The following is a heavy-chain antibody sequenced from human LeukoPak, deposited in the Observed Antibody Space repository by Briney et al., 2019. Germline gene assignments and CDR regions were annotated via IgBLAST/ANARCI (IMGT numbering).Heavy chain of an antibody. CDR2: ISYDGSNK. J-gene: IGHJ4*02. CDR1: GFTFSSYA. Sequence: PGRSLRLSCAASGFTFSSYAMHWVRQAPGKGLEWVAVISYDGSNKYYADSVKGRFTISRDNSKNTLYLQMNSLRAEDTAVYYCTTRITMVRGVRKDYFDYWGQGTLVTVSS. V-gene: IGHV3-30-3*01. D-gene: IGHD3-10*01. CDR3: TTRITMVRGVRKDYFDY.